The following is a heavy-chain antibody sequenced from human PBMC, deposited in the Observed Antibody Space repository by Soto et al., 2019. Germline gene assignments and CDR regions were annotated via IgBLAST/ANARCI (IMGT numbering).Heavy chain of an antibody. CDR1: GGSISSYY. CDR2: IYYSGST. V-gene: IGHV4-31*03. CDR3: ARAVVPAANYGMAV. Sequence: TLSLTCTVSGGSISSYYWSWIRQHPGKGLEWIGYIYYSGSTYYNPSLKSRVTISVDTSKNQFSLKLSSVTAADTAVYYCARAVVPAANYGMAVWGQGTTVTVSS. D-gene: IGHD2-2*01. J-gene: IGHJ6*02.